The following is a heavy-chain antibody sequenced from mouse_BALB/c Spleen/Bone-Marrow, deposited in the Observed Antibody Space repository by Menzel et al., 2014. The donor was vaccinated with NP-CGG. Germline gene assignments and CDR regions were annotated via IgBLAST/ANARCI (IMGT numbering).Heavy chain of an antibody. J-gene: IGHJ4*01. V-gene: IGHV1-67*01. Sequence: VQLQHSGAELVRPGVSVKISCKGSGYTFTDYAVHWVKQSHTKSLEWIGLISSYYGDATYNQKFKGKATMTVDKSPSTAFLELARLTSEDSAINYCARSGKVRNAMDYWGQGTSVTVSS. CDR1: GYTFTDYA. D-gene: IGHD2-14*01. CDR3: ARSGKVRNAMDY. CDR2: ISSYYGDA.